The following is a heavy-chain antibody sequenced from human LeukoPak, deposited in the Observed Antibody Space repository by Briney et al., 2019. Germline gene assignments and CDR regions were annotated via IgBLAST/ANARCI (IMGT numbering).Heavy chain of an antibody. D-gene: IGHD3-3*01. CDR3: ARERASFWSGYVNWFDP. V-gene: IGHV4-30-4*08. CDR1: GASINSGDYY. J-gene: IGHJ5*01. Sequence: PSETLSLTCTVSGASINSGDYYWSWIRQPPGKGLEWIGYIFYGGSTYYNPSLNSRVSISVDTSKNQFSLKLSSVTAADTAVYYCARERASFWSGYVNWFDPWGQGTLVTVSS. CDR2: IFYGGST.